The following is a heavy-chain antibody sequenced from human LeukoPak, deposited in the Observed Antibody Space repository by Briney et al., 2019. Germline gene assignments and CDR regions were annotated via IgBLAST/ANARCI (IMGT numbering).Heavy chain of an antibody. Sequence: PGGSLRLSCAASGFTFSSYSVNWVRQAPGKGLQWVSSISSSSSYIYYADSVKGRFTISRDNAKNSLYLQMNSLRAEDTAVYYCARENVDTAGYYYGMDVWGQGTTVTVSS. V-gene: IGHV3-21*01. CDR1: GFTFSSYS. CDR2: ISSSSSYI. CDR3: ARENVDTAGYYYGMDV. D-gene: IGHD5-18*01. J-gene: IGHJ6*02.